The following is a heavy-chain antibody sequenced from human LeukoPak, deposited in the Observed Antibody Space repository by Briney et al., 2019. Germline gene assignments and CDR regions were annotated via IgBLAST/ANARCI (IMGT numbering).Heavy chain of an antibody. V-gene: IGHV1-58*02. CDR2: IVVGSGDT. Sequence: GTSVKVSCKASGFTFINSAMQWVRQARGQRLEWMGWIVVGSGDTNYAQKFQGRVTITRDVSTSTAYVELSSLRPEDTAVYYCATSTDYIWGSYRTWGQGTLVTVSS. J-gene: IGHJ4*02. D-gene: IGHD3-16*02. CDR3: ATSTDYIWGSYRT. CDR1: GFTFINSA.